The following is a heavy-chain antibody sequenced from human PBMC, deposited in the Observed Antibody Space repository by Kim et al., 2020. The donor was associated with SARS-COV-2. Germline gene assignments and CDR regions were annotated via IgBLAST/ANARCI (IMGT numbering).Heavy chain of an antibody. Sequence: SETLSLTCAVYGGSFSGYYWSWIRQPPGKGLEWIGEINHSGSTNYNPSLKSRVTISVDTSKNQFSLKLSSVTAADTAVYYCAREGVPKASDVWGKGTTVTVSS. CDR2: INHSGST. CDR1: GGSFSGYY. J-gene: IGHJ6*04. CDR3: AREGVPKASDV. D-gene: IGHD3-10*01. V-gene: IGHV4-34*01.